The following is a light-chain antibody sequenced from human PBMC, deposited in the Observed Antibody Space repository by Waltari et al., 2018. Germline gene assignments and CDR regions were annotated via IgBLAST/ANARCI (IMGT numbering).Light chain of an antibody. CDR2: DAK. V-gene: IGKV3-15*01. CDR1: RNVGSS. J-gene: IGKJ2*01. CDR3: HQYNYWPPAYT. Sequence: EVVLTQSPGALSVSPGESATLSCRASRNVGSSLAWYQQKPGQAPRLLVYDAKNRAPDVPARFSGSGYGTQFTLTISSLQSEDFGVYYCHQYNYWPPAYTFGQGTKLEIK.